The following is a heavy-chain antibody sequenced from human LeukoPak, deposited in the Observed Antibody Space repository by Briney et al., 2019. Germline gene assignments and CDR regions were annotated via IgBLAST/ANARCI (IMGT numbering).Heavy chain of an antibody. J-gene: IGHJ4*02. CDR1: GFSFSNSG. V-gene: IGHV3-30*02. CDR2: IRSDGSDK. D-gene: IGHD3-9*01. CDR3: AKAGNVLRYFDWFSAPDY. Sequence: GGSLRLSCAASGFSFSNSGMHWVRQVPGKGLEWVAFIRSDGSDKYYADSVKGRFTISRDNSKNTLYLQMNSLRAEDTAVYYCAKAGNVLRYFDWFSAPDYWGQGTLVTVSS.